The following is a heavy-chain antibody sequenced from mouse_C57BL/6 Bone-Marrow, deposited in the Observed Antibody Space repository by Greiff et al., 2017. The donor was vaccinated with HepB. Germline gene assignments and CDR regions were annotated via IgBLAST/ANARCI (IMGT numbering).Heavy chain of an antibody. CDR1: GYTFTSYW. D-gene: IGHD1-1*01. CDR2: IHPNSGST. J-gene: IGHJ1*03. Sequence: QVQLKQPGAELVKPGASVKLSCKASGYTFTSYWMHWVKQRPGQGLEWIGMIHPNSGSTNYNEKFKSKATLTVDKSSSTAYMPLSSLTSEDSAVYYCARGATVVADYWYFDVWGTGTTVTVSS. V-gene: IGHV1-64*01. CDR3: ARGATVVADYWYFDV.